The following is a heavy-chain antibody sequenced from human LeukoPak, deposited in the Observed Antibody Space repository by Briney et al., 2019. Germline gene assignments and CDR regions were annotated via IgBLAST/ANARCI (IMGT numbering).Heavy chain of an antibody. Sequence: ASVKVSCKASGYTFTGYYIHWVRQAPGQGLEWMGWINPNSGGTNYAQKFQGRVTMTRDTSISTAYMELSRLRSDDTAVYYCARIRYSSSWLFDYWGQGTLVTVSS. V-gene: IGHV1-2*02. CDR3: ARIRYSSSWLFDY. J-gene: IGHJ4*02. CDR2: INPNSGGT. CDR1: GYTFTGYY. D-gene: IGHD6-13*01.